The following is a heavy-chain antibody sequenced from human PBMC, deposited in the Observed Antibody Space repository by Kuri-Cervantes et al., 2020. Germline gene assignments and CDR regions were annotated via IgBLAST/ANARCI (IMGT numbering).Heavy chain of an antibody. CDR1: GGSISTGDHY. CDR2: IYYSGST. J-gene: IGHJ4*02. D-gene: IGHD5-18*01. V-gene: IGHV4-30-4*01. CDR3: ARSGGIQLWSSGLDY. Sequence: SETLSLTCTVSGGSISTGDHYWSWIRQPPGKGLEWIGYIYYSGSTYYNPSLKSRVTISVDTSKNQFSLKLSSVTAADTAVYYCARSGGIQLWSSGLDYWGQGTLVTVSS.